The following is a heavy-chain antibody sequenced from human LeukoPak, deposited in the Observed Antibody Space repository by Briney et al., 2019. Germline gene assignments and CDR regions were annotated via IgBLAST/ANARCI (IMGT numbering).Heavy chain of an antibody. CDR3: AREKSYGLDY. CDR1: GGSISSYY. Sequence: SETLSLTCTVSGGSISSYYWSWLRQPPGKGLEWIGYIYYSGSTNYNPSLKSRVTISVDTSKNQFSLKLSSVTAADTAVYYCAREKSYGLDYWGQGTLVTVSS. D-gene: IGHD2-8*01. CDR2: IYYSGST. V-gene: IGHV4-59*01. J-gene: IGHJ4*02.